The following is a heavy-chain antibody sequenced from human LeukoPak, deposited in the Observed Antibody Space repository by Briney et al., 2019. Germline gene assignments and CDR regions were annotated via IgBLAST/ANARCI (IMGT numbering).Heavy chain of an antibody. J-gene: IGHJ3*02. CDR3: ARQGYSSTSDAFDI. Sequence: SETLSLTCTVSGGSISSYYWSWIRQPPGKGLEWIGYIYTSGSTNYNPSLKSRVTISVDTSKNQFSLKLSSVTAADTAVYYCARQGYSSTSDAFDIWSQGTMVTVSS. CDR1: GGSISSYY. D-gene: IGHD6-13*01. V-gene: IGHV4-4*09. CDR2: IYTSGST.